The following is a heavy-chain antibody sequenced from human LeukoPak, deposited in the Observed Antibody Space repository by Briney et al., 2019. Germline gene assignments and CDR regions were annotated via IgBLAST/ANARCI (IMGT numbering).Heavy chain of an antibody. CDR2: IKQDGSIR. D-gene: IGHD2-15*01. CDR3: ARDRSYCSGGRCYDLFDY. V-gene: IGHV3-7*04. Sequence: GGSLRLSCSASGLTLSSCWMTWVRQAPGKGLEWVANIKQDGSIRHYLDSVEGRFTISRDNAKNSLYLQMNSLRAEDTAVYYCARDRSYCSGGRCYDLFDYWDQGALVTVSS. J-gene: IGHJ4*02. CDR1: GLTLSSCW.